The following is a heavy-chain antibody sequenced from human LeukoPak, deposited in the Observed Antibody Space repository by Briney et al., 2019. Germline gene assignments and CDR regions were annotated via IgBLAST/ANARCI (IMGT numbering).Heavy chain of an antibody. CDR3: ARGTIVDFWSGWESYYYYYMDV. Sequence: SETLSLTCTVSGGSISSYYWSWIRQPAGKGLEWIGRIYTSGSTNYNPSLKSRVTMSVDTSKNQFSLKLSSVTAADTAVYYCARGTIVDFWSGWESYYYYYMDVWGKGTTVTVSS. CDR2: IYTSGST. CDR1: GGSISSYY. V-gene: IGHV4-4*07. J-gene: IGHJ6*03. D-gene: IGHD3-3*01.